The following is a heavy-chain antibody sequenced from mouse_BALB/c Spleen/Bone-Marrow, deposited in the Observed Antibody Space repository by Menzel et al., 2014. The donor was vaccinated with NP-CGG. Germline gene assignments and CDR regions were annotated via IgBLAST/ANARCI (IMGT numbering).Heavy chain of an antibody. CDR2: IDTSDSYT. Sequence: QVQLKESGAELEMPGASVKMSCKASGYTFTDYWMHWVKQRPGQGLEWIGAIDTSDSYTSYNQKFKGKATLTVDESSSTAYMQLSSLTSEDSAVYYCTRWLPYAMDYWGQGTSVTVSS. CDR3: TRWLPYAMDY. D-gene: IGHD2-2*01. V-gene: IGHV1-69*01. J-gene: IGHJ4*01. CDR1: GYTFTDYW.